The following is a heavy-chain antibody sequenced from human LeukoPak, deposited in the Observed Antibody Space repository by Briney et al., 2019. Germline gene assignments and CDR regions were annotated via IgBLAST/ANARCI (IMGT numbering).Heavy chain of an antibody. CDR3: ARDHYSSSWYY. Sequence: ASVRVSCTASGYTFTIYDINWVRQAPGQGVEWMGWMNPNSGNTGYAQKFQGRVTMTRNTSISTAYMELSSLRSEDTAVYYCARDHYSSSWYYWGQGTLVTVSS. D-gene: IGHD6-13*01. J-gene: IGHJ4*02. CDR2: MNPNSGNT. V-gene: IGHV1-8*01. CDR1: GYTFTIYD.